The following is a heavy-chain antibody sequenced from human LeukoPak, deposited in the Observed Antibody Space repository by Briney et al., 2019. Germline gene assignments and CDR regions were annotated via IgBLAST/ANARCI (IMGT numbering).Heavy chain of an antibody. CDR2: ISGSGGSA. D-gene: IGHD6-13*01. CDR1: GFTFSSYA. V-gene: IGHV3-23*01. J-gene: IGHJ4*02. CDR3: AKSLWQQLIQRTTLDN. Sequence: GGSLRLSCAASGFTFSSYAMSWVRQAPGHRQEAVSAISGSGGSAYYADPVKGRFTISRDNYKYTLYLQTNILRAEDTAVYYCAKSLWQQLIQRTTLDNWGQGTLVTVSS.